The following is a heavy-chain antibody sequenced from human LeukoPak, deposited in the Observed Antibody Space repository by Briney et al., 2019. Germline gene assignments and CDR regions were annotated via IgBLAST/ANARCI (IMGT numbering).Heavy chain of an antibody. CDR3: AKDGWVTTTTREDY. J-gene: IGHJ4*02. CDR2: ISSGGSTT. CDR1: GFTFSNNA. V-gene: IGHV3-23*01. D-gene: IGHD4-17*01. Sequence: GGSLRLSCAASGFTFSNNAMSWVRQAPGKGLEWVSTISSGGSTTFYVDSVKGRFTISRDNSKNTLYLQMNSLRAEDTALYYCAKDGWVTTTTREDYWGQGTLVTVSS.